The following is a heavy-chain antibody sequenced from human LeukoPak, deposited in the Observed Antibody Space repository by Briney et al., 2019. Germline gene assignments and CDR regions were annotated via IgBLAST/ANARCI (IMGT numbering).Heavy chain of an antibody. J-gene: IGHJ6*03. CDR2: ITSSGTYI. CDR1: GFTFSSYA. D-gene: IGHD1-26*01. CDR3: ARDPYSGNYGNYYYYYMDV. Sequence: PGGSLRLSCAASGFTFSSYAMHWVRQAPGRALEWVSSITSSGTYIFYADSVKGRFTISRDNAKNPLYLQMNSLGPEDTAVYYCARDPYSGNYGNYYYYYMDVWGKGTTVTISS. V-gene: IGHV3-21*01.